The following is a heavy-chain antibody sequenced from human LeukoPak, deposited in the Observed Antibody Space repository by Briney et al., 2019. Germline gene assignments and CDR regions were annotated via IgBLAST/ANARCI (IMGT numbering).Heavy chain of an antibody. CDR2: INPNSGGT. CDR1: GYTFTGYY. J-gene: IGHJ4*02. CDR3: GRDQIGVAGTGVDH. Sequence: EASVKVSCKASGYTFTGYYMHWVRQAPGQGLEWMGWINPNSGGTNYAQKFQGRVTMTRDTSISTAYMEPSRLRSDDTAVYFCGRDQIGVAGTGVDHWGQGTLVPVSS. V-gene: IGHV1-2*02. D-gene: IGHD1-7*01.